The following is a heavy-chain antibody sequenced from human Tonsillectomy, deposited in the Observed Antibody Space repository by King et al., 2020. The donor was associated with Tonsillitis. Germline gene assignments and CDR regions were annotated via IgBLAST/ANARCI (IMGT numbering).Heavy chain of an antibody. V-gene: IGHV4-34*01. CDR1: GGSFSGYY. J-gene: IGHJ5*02. Sequence: VQLQQWGAGLLKPSETLSLTCAVYGGSFSGYYWSWIRQPPGKGLEWIGEINHSGSTNYNPSLKSRVTISVDTSKNQVSLKLRSVTAADTAVYYCARWLTFGELHNWFDPWGQGTLVTVSS. D-gene: IGHD3-10*01. CDR3: ARWLTFGELHNWFDP. CDR2: INHSGST.